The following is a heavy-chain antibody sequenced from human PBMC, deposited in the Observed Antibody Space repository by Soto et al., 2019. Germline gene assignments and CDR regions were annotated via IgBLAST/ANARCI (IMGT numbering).Heavy chain of an antibody. D-gene: IGHD1-1*01. CDR2: IIPIFGTA. CDR3: ARAKERSPPHYYYGMDV. Sequence: QVQLVQSGAEVKKPGSSVKVSCKASGGTFSSYAISWVRQAPGQGLEWMGGIIPIFGTANYAQKFQGRVTITADESTSTADMELSSLRSEDTAVYYCARAKERSPPHYYYGMDVWGQGTTVTVSS. J-gene: IGHJ6*02. V-gene: IGHV1-69*01. CDR1: GGTFSSYA.